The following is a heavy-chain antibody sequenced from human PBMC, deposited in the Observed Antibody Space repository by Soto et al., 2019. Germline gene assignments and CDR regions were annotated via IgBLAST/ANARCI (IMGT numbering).Heavy chain of an antibody. CDR2: IIPIFGTA. D-gene: IGHD1-26*01. CDR1: GGTFSSYA. Sequence: ASVKVSCKASGGTFSSYAISWVRQAPGQGLEWMGGIIPIFGTANYAQKFQGRVTITADESTSTAYMELSSLRSEDTAVYYCARVPYSGSYGNAFDIWGQGKMVTVSS. V-gene: IGHV1-69*13. J-gene: IGHJ3*02. CDR3: ARVPYSGSYGNAFDI.